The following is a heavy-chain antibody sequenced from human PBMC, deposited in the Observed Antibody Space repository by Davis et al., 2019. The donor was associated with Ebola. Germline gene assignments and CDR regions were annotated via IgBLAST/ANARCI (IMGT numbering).Heavy chain of an antibody. V-gene: IGHV1-46*01. D-gene: IGHD6-13*01. CDR1: GYTFTNYY. J-gene: IGHJ6*02. CDR3: ARVFTSSIWYRGLNYKYYGMDV. CDR2: INPSGGST. Sequence: AASVKVSCKASGYTFTNYYMHWVRQAPGQGLEWMGIINPSGGSTSYAQKFQGRVTMTRNTSISTAYMELSRLRSDDTAVYYCARVFTSSIWYRGLNYKYYGMDVWGQGTTVTVSS.